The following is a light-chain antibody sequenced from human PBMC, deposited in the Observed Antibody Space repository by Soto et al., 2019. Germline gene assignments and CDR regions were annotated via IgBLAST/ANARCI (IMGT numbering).Light chain of an antibody. Sequence: QSALTQPASVSGSPGQSINISCTGTSSDVGGYNYVSWYQQHPGKAPKLMIYAVSSRPSGVSNRFSGSKSGNTASLTISGLQAEDEADYYCSSYTASRTLVFGGGTKLTVL. V-gene: IGLV2-14*01. CDR2: AVS. CDR3: SSYTASRTLV. J-gene: IGLJ2*01. CDR1: SSDVGGYNY.